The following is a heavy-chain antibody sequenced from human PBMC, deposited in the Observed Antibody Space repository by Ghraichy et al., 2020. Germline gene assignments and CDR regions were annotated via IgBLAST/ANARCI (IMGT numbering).Heavy chain of an antibody. CDR3: ARTYCGDDCYPPSYYYYGIGV. CDR2: IYTSGST. J-gene: IGHJ6*02. Sequence: SETLSLTCTVSGGSISSFYWSWIRQPAGKGLEWLGRIYTSGSTSYNPSLKSRVTMSVDTSKNQFSLRLSSVTAADTAVYYCARTYCGDDCYPPSYYYYGIGVWGQGTTVTV. V-gene: IGHV4-4*07. CDR1: GGSISSFY. D-gene: IGHD2-21*02.